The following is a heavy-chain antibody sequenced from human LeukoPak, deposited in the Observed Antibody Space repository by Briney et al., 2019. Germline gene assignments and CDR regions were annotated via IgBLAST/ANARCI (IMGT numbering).Heavy chain of an antibody. V-gene: IGHV3-23*01. D-gene: IGHD4-11*01. Sequence: PGGSLRLSCAASGFTFRGYSMSWVRQTPGEGLEWVSTISDSGGRTYYADSVKGRFTISRDDSKNTLYLQMNSLRAEDTAVYYCAKLTSYSFDYWGQGTIVTVSS. J-gene: IGHJ4*02. CDR1: GFTFRGYS. CDR3: AKLTSYSFDY. CDR2: ISDSGGRT.